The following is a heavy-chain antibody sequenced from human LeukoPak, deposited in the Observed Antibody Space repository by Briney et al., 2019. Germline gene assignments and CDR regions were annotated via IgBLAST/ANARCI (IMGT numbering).Heavy chain of an antibody. CDR1: GASISSYY. Sequence: SETLSLTCSVSGASISSYYWSWIRQPPGKGLEWIGYIYYLVRTNYNPSLKSRVTISVDTSKNQFSLKLSSVTAADRAVYYCARHALVFGVVITEYYFDYWGQGALVTVSS. CDR2: IYYLVRT. CDR3: ARHALVFGVVITEYYFDY. J-gene: IGHJ4*02. D-gene: IGHD3-3*01. V-gene: IGHV4-59*08.